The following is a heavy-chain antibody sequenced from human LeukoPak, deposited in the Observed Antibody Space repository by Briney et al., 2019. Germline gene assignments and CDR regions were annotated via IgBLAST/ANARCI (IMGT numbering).Heavy chain of an antibody. CDR3: ARRREGTTHWFDP. J-gene: IGHJ5*02. CDR1: GYTFTGYY. V-gene: IGHV1-18*04. CDR2: ISAYNGKT. Sequence: GASVKVSCKASGYTFTGYYMHWVRQAPGQGLEWMGWISAYNGKTNYAQKLQGRVTMTTDTSTSTAYMELRSLRSDDTAVYYCARRREGTTHWFDPWGQGTLVTVSS. D-gene: IGHD1-14*01.